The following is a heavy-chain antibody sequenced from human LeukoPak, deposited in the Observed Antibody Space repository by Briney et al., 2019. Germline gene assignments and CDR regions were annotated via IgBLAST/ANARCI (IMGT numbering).Heavy chain of an antibody. CDR2: INPNSGGT. J-gene: IGHJ6*02. CDR1: GYTFTGYY. V-gene: IGHV1-2*02. Sequence: ASVKVSCKASGYTFTGYYMHWVRQAPGQGLEWMGWINPNSGGTNYAQKFQGRVTMTRDTSISTAYMELSRLRSDDTAVYYCARSYGSGSYVYEDVWGQGTTVTVSS. D-gene: IGHD3-10*01. CDR3: ARSYGSGSYVYEDV.